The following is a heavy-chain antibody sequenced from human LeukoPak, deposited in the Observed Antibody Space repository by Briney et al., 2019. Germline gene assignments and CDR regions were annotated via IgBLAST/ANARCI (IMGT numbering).Heavy chain of an antibody. CDR1: GFTFSSYW. D-gene: IGHD3-22*01. CDR2: ISYDGSNK. J-gene: IGHJ6*02. Sequence: GGSLRLSCAASGFTFSSYWMSWVRQAPGKGLEWVAVISYDGSNKYNADSVKGRFTISRDNSKNTLYLQINSLRREDTAEYYCARAEYDRSGSIYYYYGMDIWGQGTTVTVSS. CDR3: ARAEYDRSGSIYYYYGMDI. V-gene: IGHV3-30-3*01.